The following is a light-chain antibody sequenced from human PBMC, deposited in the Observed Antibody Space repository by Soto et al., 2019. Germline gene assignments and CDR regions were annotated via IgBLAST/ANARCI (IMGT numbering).Light chain of an antibody. CDR2: GAS. V-gene: IGKV3-20*01. CDR3: QQYGSPLT. Sequence: EIVLTQSPGTLSLSPGERATLSCRASQSVSSSYLAWYQQKPGQAPRLLIYGASSRATGIPDRFSGSGSGTDFTLTISRLGPEDFAVYYCQQYGSPLTFGGGTKVDIK. J-gene: IGKJ4*01. CDR1: QSVSSSY.